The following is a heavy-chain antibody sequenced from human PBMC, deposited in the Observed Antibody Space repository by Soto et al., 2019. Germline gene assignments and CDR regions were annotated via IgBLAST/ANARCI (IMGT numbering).Heavy chain of an antibody. CDR1: GFTFDDYA. J-gene: IGHJ6*02. CDR3: AKGISSRHGSSTSCYRHYYYGMDV. V-gene: IGHV3-9*01. CDR2: ISWNSGSI. Sequence: EVQLVESGGGLVQPGRSLRLSCAASGFTFDDYAMHWVRQAPGKGLEWVSGISWNSGSIGYADSGKGRFTISRDNAKNSLYLQMSSLRAEDTTLYYCAKGISSRHGSSTSCYRHYYYGMDVWGQGTTVTVSS. D-gene: IGHD2-2*02.